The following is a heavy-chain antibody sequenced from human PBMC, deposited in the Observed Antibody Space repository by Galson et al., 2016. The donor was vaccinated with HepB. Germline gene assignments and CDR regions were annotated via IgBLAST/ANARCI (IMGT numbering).Heavy chain of an antibody. V-gene: IGHV3-7*03. J-gene: IGHJ6*02. CDR1: GFTFSAYW. CDR2: IKQDGTEE. Sequence: SLRLSCAASGFTFSAYWMTWVRQAPGKGLEWVANIKQDGTEEYYVDSVKGRFTISRDSAKNSLFLQMNSLRVEDTAMYYCARAQEFTSMAHIYYGMDVWGQGTTVTVSS. CDR3: ARAQEFTSMAHIYYGMDV. D-gene: IGHD3-10*01.